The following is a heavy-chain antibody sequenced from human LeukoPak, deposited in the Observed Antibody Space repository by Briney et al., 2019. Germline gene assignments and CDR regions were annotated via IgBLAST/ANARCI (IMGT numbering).Heavy chain of an antibody. CDR3: ARQSLAYCGGDCPFGAFDI. J-gene: IGHJ3*02. D-gene: IGHD2-21*02. CDR2: IKQDGSEK. V-gene: IGHV3-7*01. Sequence: PGGFLRLSCAASGFTFSSYWMSWVRQAPGKGLEWVANIKQDGSEKYYVDSVKGRFTISRDNAKNSLYLQMNSLRAEDTAVYYCARQSLAYCGGDCPFGAFDIWGQGTMVTVSS. CDR1: GFTFSSYW.